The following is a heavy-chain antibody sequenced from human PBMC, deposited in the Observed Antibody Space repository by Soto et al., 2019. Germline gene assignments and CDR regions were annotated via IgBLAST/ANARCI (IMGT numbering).Heavy chain of an antibody. D-gene: IGHD5-12*01. CDR3: ARDRGRDGYNYWDY. CDR2: IIPIFGTA. J-gene: IGHJ4*02. Sequence: QVQLVQSGAEVKKPGSSVKVSCKASGGTFSSYAISWVRQAPGQGLEWMGGIIPIFGTANYAQKFQGRVTXXAXEXXRTAYMELSSLRSEDTAVYYCARDRGRDGYNYWDYWGQGTLVTVSS. V-gene: IGHV1-69*12. CDR1: GGTFSSYA.